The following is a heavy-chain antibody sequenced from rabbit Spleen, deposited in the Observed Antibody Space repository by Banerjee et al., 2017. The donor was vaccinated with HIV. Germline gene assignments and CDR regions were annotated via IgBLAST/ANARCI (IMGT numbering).Heavy chain of an antibody. CDR2: IYTGSGGT. Sequence: QEQLVESGGDLVQPEGSLTLTCKASGFSFSDRDVMCWVRQAPGKGLEWIGAIYTGSGGTDYAKWVNGRFTISSDNAQYTVDLQMNSLTAADTATYFCARYYIFYGMDLWGPGTLVTVS. CDR1: GFSFSDRDV. CDR3: ARYYIFYGMDL. D-gene: IGHD4-1*01. J-gene: IGHJ6*01. V-gene: IGHV1S47*01.